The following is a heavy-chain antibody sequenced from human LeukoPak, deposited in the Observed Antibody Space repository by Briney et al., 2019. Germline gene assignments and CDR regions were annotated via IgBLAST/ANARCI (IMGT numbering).Heavy chain of an antibody. V-gene: IGHV4-4*07. CDR1: GGSIDSYY. Sequence: SETLSLTCTVSGGSIDSYYWSWIRQPAGKGLEWIGRIYTSGSTNYNPSLKSRVSMSVDTSENQFSLKLRSVTAADTAVYYCARVETMIRSRYFDLWGRGTLVTVSS. CDR3: ARVETMIRSRYFDL. J-gene: IGHJ2*01. CDR2: IYTSGST. D-gene: IGHD3-10*01.